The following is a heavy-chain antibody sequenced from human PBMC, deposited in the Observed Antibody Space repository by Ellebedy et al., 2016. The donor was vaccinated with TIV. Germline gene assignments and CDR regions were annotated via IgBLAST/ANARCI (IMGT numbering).Heavy chain of an antibody. CDR3: ARHGVYYGSGSYSILGMDV. CDR1: GGSFSGYY. CDR2: IYYSGST. V-gene: IGHV4-34*01. D-gene: IGHD3-10*01. J-gene: IGHJ6*02. Sequence: MPSETLSLTCAVYGGSFSGYYWSWIRQPPGKGLEWIGSIYYSGSTYYNPSLKSRVTISVDTSKNQFSLKLSSVTAADTAVYYCARHGVYYGSGSYSILGMDVWGQGTTVTVSS.